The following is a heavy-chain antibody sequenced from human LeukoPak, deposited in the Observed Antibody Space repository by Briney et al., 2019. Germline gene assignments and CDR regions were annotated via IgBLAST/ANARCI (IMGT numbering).Heavy chain of an antibody. V-gene: IGHV4-34*01. D-gene: IGHD3-16*01. CDR3: ASIPFGDFDY. CDR1: GGSFSGYY. CDR2: INHSGST. J-gene: IGHJ4*02. Sequence: SETLSLTCAVYGGSFSGYYWSWIRQPPGKGLEWIGEINHSGSTNYNPSLKSRVTISVDTSKNQFSLKLSSVTAADTAVYYCASIPFGDFDYWGQGTLVTVSS.